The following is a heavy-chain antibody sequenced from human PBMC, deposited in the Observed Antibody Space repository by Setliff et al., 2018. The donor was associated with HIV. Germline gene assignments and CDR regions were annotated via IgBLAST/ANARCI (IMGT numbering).Heavy chain of an antibody. CDR1: GGSISSHY. CDR2: IYYSGST. D-gene: IGHD3-3*01. V-gene: IGHV4-39*07. Sequence: SETLSLTCTVSGGSISSHYWGWIRQPPGKGLEWIGIIYYSGSTYYKPSLKSRVTISGDTSTQQFFLNVTSVTAADTAVYYCAGFSYNFWVYRFDHWGQGALVTVSS. CDR3: AGFSYNFWVYRFDH. J-gene: IGHJ4*02.